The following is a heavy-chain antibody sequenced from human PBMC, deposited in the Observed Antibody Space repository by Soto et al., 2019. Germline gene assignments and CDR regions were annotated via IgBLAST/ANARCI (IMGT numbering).Heavy chain of an antibody. CDR1: GGSISSGGYY. CDR3: EREGIEQQLAKINWFDP. V-gene: IGHV4-31*03. J-gene: IGHJ5*02. Sequence: SETLSLTCTVSGGSISSGGYYWSWIRQHPGKGLEWIGYIYYSGSTYYNPSLKSRVTISVDTSKNQFSLKLSSVTAADTSVYYCEREGIEQQLAKINWFDPWGQGTLVTVSS. CDR2: IYYSGST. D-gene: IGHD6-13*01.